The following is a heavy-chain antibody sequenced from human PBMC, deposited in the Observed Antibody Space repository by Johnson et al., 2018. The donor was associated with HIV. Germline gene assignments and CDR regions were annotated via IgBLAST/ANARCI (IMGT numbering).Heavy chain of an antibody. J-gene: IGHJ3*01. Sequence: EVQLVESGGGLVQPGGSLRLSCAASGFTVSSTYMSWVRQAPGKGLEWVSLIYTDGRPYSAYSVQGRFSISRDTSKNTVYIQMKSLRADDTALYYCARLTTSSRQGSTMTVVGVAAFDLWGQVTMVTVSS. CDR1: GFTVSSTY. V-gene: IGHV3-53*01. D-gene: IGHD1-1*01. CDR3: ARLTTSSRQGSTMTVVGVAAFDL. CDR2: IYTDGRP.